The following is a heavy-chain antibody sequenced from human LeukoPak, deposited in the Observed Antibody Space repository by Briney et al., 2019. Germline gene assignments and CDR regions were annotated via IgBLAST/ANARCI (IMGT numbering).Heavy chain of an antibody. CDR3: ARGHTAGPGNFYYYYYYMDV. J-gene: IGHJ6*03. CDR1: GGSFSGYY. V-gene: IGHV4-34*01. D-gene: IGHD3-10*01. Sequence: PSEALSLTCAVYGGSFSGYYWSWIPQPPGKGLKWIGEINHSGSTNYNPSLKSRVTISVDTSKNQFSLKLSSVTGADTAVYYCARGHTAGPGNFYYYYYYMDVWGKGTTVTVSS. CDR2: INHSGST.